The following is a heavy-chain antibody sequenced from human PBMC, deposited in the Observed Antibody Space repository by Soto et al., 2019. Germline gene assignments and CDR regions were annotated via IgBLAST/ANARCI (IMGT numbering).Heavy chain of an antibody. V-gene: IGHV3-11*06. D-gene: IGHD4-17*01. CDR2: ISSSSGYT. CDR1: GFTFSDYY. Sequence: QVQLVESGGGLVKPGGSLRLSCAASGFTFSDYYMSWIRQAPGKGLEWVSYISSSSGYTNYADSVKGRFTISRDNAKNSRYLQKISLRAEDTVVKYCAKAYGRLDYWGQGTRVTVSS. CDR3: AKAYGRLDY. J-gene: IGHJ4*02.